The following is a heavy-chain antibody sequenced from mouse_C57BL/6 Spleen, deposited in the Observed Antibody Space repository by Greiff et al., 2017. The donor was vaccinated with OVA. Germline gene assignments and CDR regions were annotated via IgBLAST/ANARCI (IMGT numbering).Heavy chain of an antibody. J-gene: IGHJ4*01. CDR1: GYSFTGYY. V-gene: IGHV1-31*01. D-gene: IGHD2-4*01. Sequence: EVQLQQSGPELVKPGASVKISCKASGYSFTGYYMHWVKQSHGNILDWIGYVYPYNGVSSYNLKFKGKATLTVDKSSSTAYMELRSLTSEDSAVYYCARSYDYDDYYAMDYWGQGTSVTVSS. CDR3: ARSYDYDDYYAMDY. CDR2: VYPYNGVS.